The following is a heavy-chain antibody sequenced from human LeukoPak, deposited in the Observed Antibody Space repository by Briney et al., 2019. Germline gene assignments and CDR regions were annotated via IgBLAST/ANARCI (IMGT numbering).Heavy chain of an antibody. J-gene: IGHJ4*02. Sequence: ASVKVSCKASGYTFTSYYMHWVRQAPGQGLEWMGIINPSGGSTSYAQKFQGRVTMTRGMSTSTVYMELSSLRSEDTAVYYCARDIAVAGYYFDYWGQGTLVTVSS. CDR3: ARDIAVAGYYFDY. CDR1: GYTFTSYY. D-gene: IGHD6-19*01. CDR2: INPSGGST. V-gene: IGHV1-46*01.